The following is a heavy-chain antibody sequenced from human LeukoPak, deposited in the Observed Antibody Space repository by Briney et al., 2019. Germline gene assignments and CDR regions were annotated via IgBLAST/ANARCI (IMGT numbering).Heavy chain of an antibody. CDR3: ARGDAAGSGYDL. CDR1: GFTVSSNY. CDR2: IYSGGST. V-gene: IGHV3-53*01. Sequence: GGSLRLSCAASGFTVSSNYMSWVRQAPGKGLEWVSVIYSGGSTYYADSVKGRFTISRDDSKNTLYLQMNSLRAEDTAVYYCARGDAAGSGYDLWGQGTLVTVSS. D-gene: IGHD5-12*01. J-gene: IGHJ4*02.